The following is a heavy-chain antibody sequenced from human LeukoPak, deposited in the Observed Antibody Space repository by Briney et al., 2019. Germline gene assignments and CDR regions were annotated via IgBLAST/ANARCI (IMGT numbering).Heavy chain of an antibody. J-gene: IGHJ5*02. Sequence: SVKVSCKASGGTFSSYAISWVRQAPGQGLEWMGGIIPIFGTANYAQKFQGRVTITADKSTSTAYMELSSLRSEDTAVYYCARIPTPHPSNPYGNWFDPWGQGTLVTVSS. D-gene: IGHD4-11*01. CDR1: GGTFSSYA. CDR2: IIPIFGTA. V-gene: IGHV1-69*06. CDR3: ARIPTPHPSNPYGNWFDP.